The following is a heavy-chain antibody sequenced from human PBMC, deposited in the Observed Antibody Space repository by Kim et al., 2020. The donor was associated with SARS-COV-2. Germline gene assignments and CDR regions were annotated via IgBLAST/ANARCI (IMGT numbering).Heavy chain of an antibody. D-gene: IGHD3-10*01. CDR1: GGSFSGYY. Sequence: SETLSLTCAVYGGSFSGYYWSWIRQPPGKGLEWIGEINHSGSTNYNPSLKSRVTISVDTSKNQFSLKLSSVTAADTAVYYCARKPAMVRGVIISPLYYYYGMDVWGQGTTVTVSS. J-gene: IGHJ6*02. CDR3: ARKPAMVRGVIISPLYYYYGMDV. CDR2: INHSGST. V-gene: IGHV4-34*01.